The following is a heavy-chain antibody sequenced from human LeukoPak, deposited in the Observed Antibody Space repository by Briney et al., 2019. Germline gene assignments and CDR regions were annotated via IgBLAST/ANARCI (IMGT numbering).Heavy chain of an antibody. CDR2: LNHSGST. V-gene: IGHV4-34*01. CDR3: ARRGNFRRYYFDY. J-gene: IGHJ4*02. CDR1: GGSFSGYY. Sequence: PSVTLSLTCAVYGGSFSGYYWSWIRQPPGKGLEWIGELNHSGSTNYNPSLKNRVTISVDTSKNQFSLKLSSVTAADTAVYYCARRGNFRRYYFDYWGQGTLVTVSS.